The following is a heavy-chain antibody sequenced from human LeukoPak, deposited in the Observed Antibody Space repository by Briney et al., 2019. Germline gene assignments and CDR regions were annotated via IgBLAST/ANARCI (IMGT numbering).Heavy chain of an antibody. CDR3: ARDTPAPSYIAAAGTIDY. J-gene: IGHJ4*02. CDR1: GFTFSSYW. Sequence: GGSLRLSCAASGFTFSSYWMSWVRQAPGKGLEWVANIKQDGSEKYYVDSVKGRFTISRDNAKNSLYLQMNSLRAEDTAVYYCARDTPAPSYIAAAGTIDYWGQGTLVTVSS. D-gene: IGHD6-13*01. CDR2: IKQDGSEK. V-gene: IGHV3-7*01.